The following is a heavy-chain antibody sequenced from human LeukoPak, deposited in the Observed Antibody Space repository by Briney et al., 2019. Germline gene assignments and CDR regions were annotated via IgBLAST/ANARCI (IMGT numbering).Heavy chain of an antibody. D-gene: IGHD6-13*01. CDR3: ARVAYSSSWYHITYYFDY. J-gene: IGHJ4*02. CDR2: ISSSGSTI. V-gene: IGHV3-48*03. Sequence: PGGSLRLSCAASGFTFSSYEMNWVRQAPGKGLEWVSYISSSGSTIYYADSVKGRFTISRDNAKNSLYLQMNSLRAEDTAVYYCARVAYSSSWYHITYYFDYWGQGTLVTVSS. CDR1: GFTFSSYE.